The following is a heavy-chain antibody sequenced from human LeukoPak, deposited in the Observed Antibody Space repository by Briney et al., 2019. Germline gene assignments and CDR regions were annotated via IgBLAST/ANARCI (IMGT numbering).Heavy chain of an antibody. CDR1: GFTFSTYA. CDR3: ARVSSSGWYAFDF. D-gene: IGHD6-19*01. Sequence: GGSLRLSCAASGFTFSTYAIYWVRQAPGKGLEYVSGISGNGRNTYYGNSVKGRFTISRDNSKNTLYLQMGSLRAEDMGVYYCARVSSSGWYAFDFWGQGTMVTVS. V-gene: IGHV3-64*01. J-gene: IGHJ3*01. CDR2: ISGNGRNT.